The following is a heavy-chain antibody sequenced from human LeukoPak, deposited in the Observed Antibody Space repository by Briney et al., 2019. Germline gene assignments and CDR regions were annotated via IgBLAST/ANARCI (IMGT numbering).Heavy chain of an antibody. V-gene: IGHV3-23*01. D-gene: IGHD1-26*01. CDR1: GFPFSSYA. CDR3: AISGGYWAWAH. J-gene: IGHJ4*02. CDR2: ISGSGGST. Sequence: GSLRLSCAASGFPFSSYAMSWVRQAPGKGLEWVSAISGSGGSTYYADSVKGRFTISRDNSKNTLYLQMNSLRAEDPAVYYCAISGGYWAWAHWGQGTLVTVSS.